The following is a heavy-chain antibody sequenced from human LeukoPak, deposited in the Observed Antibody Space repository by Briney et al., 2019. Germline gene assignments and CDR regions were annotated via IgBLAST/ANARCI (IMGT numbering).Heavy chain of an antibody. Sequence: GGSLRLSYAASGFTFSSYGMHWVRQAPGRGLEWVGRIKSKTDGGTTDYAAPVKGRFTISRDDSKNTLYLQMNSLKTEDTAVYYCTTDQVGPYDYVNYWGQGTLVTVSS. J-gene: IGHJ4*02. CDR3: TTDQVGPYDYVNY. CDR1: GFTFSSYG. D-gene: IGHD2-2*01. V-gene: IGHV3-15*01. CDR2: IKSKTDGGTT.